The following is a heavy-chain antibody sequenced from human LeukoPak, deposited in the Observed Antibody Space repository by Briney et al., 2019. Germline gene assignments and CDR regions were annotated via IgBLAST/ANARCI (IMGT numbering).Heavy chain of an antibody. V-gene: IGHV3-30*18. CDR1: GFTFSSYG. CDR3: AKDIVVVPAAILTSYYYYGMDV. J-gene: IGHJ6*02. D-gene: IGHD2-2*01. Sequence: GGSLRLSCAASGFTFSSYGMHWVRQAPGKGLEWVAVISYDGSNKYYADSVKGRFTISRDNSKNTLYLQMNSLRAEDTAVYYCAKDIVVVPAAILTSYYYYGMDVWGQGTTVTVSS. CDR2: ISYDGSNK.